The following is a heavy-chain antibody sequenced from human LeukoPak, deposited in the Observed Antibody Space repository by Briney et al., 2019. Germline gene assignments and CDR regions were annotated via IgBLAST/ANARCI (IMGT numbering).Heavy chain of an antibody. V-gene: IGHV3-21*01. CDR1: VFTFSSYC. CDR2: ISGSSSYI. Sequence: PGGSLRLSCEASVFTFSSYCMICVRQAPGKGLEWVSAISGSSSYIYYADSVKGRFTISRDNAKNSLYLQMNSLRVEDTAVYYCVRADAKKAAMVDYWGRGTLVAVSS. D-gene: IGHD6-25*01. J-gene: IGHJ4*02. CDR3: VRADAKKAAMVDY.